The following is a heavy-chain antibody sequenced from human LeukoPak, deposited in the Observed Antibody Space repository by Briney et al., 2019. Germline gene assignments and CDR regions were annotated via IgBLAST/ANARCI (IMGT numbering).Heavy chain of an antibody. CDR1: GGSITTNKW. CDR2: THPSESS. Sequence: SETLSLTCDVSGGSITTNKWWSWVRQPPGQGLEWIGETHPSESSNYNPSLKSRLSISIDKSKNQFSLHLSSVTAADTAVYYCAREADYYYDSSGYFDYWGQGTLVTVSS. V-gene: IGHV4-4*02. D-gene: IGHD3-22*01. CDR3: AREADYYYDSSGYFDY. J-gene: IGHJ4*02.